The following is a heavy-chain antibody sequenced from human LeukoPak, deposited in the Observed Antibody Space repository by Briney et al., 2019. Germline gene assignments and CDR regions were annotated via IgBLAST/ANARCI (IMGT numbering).Heavy chain of an antibody. CDR1: GGTFSIYT. CDR2: IIPIFGTA. V-gene: IGHV1-69*06. CDR3: AGYDYVWGSYRSQQLDY. D-gene: IGHD3-16*02. J-gene: IGHJ4*02. Sequence: GASVKVSCKASGGTFSIYTISWVRQAPGQGLEWMGGIIPIFGTANYAQKFQGRVTITADKSTSTAYMKLSSLRSEDTAVYYCAGYDYVWGSYRSQQLDYWGQGTLVTVSS.